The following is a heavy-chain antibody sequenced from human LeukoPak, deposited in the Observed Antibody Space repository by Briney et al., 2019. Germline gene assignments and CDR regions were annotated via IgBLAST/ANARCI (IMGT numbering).Heavy chain of an antibody. CDR1: GGSISFYH. CDR3: ARDEPDSSSWYGDAFDI. Sequence: SETLSLTCTVSGGSISFYHWSWIRQPATKGLEWIGRMKISGNTNYNPSLKSRVTMSVDTSKNQFSLKLSSVTAADTAIYYCARDEPDSSSWYGDAFDIWGQGTMVTVSS. D-gene: IGHD6-13*01. CDR2: MKISGNT. J-gene: IGHJ3*02. V-gene: IGHV4-4*07.